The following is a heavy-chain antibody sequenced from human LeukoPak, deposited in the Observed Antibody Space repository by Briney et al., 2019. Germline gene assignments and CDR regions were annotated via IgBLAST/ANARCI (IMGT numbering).Heavy chain of an antibody. Sequence: GASVKVSCKASGYTFTGYYMHWVRQAPGQGLEWMGWINPNSGGTNYAQKFQGRVTMTRDTSISTAYMELNSLRAEDTAVYYCAKDGRGLAAAFVIVLEFDYWGQGTLVTVSS. CDR1: GYTFTGYY. CDR2: INPNSGGT. V-gene: IGHV1-2*02. CDR3: AKDGRGLAAAFVIVLEFDY. J-gene: IGHJ4*02. D-gene: IGHD6-13*01.